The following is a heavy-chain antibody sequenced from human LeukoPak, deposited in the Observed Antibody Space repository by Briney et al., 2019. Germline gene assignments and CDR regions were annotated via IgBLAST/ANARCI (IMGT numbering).Heavy chain of an antibody. CDR3: ARLDSGYDYLNWFDP. J-gene: IGHJ5*02. CDR2: INHSGST. V-gene: IGHV4-34*01. CDR1: GFTYSNFA. D-gene: IGHD5-12*01. Sequence: PGGSLRLSCEVSGFTYSNFAMSWIRQPPGKGLEWIGEINHSGSTNYNPSLKSRVTISVDTSKNQFSLKLSSVTAADTAVYYCARLDSGYDYLNWFDPWGQGTLVTVSS.